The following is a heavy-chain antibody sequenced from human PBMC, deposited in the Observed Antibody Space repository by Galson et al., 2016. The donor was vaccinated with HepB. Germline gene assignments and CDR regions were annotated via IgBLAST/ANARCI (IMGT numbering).Heavy chain of an antibody. CDR1: GFTFSNCA. CDR2: IWYDGSNK. CDR3: ARDQRIHLWSPSSPDY. D-gene: IGHD5-18*01. V-gene: IGHV3-33*01. J-gene: IGHJ4*02. Sequence: LRLSCAASGFTFSNCAMHWVRQAPGKGLEWVAGIWYDGSNKSYADSVKGRFTISRDNPKNTLDLQMNSLRVEDTAVYHCARDQRIHLWSPSSPDYWGQGTLVTVST.